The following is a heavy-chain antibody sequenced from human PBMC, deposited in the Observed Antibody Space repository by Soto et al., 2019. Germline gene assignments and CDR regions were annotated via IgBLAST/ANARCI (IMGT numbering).Heavy chain of an antibody. D-gene: IGHD3-22*01. J-gene: IGHJ4*02. V-gene: IGHV4-31*03. CDR3: ARSPYYYDSSGYLGY. CDR2: IYHSGST. Sequence: SETLSLTCTVSGASISSAGYYWSWIRQHPGKGLEWIGYIYHSGSTNYNPSLKSRVTISVDTSKNQFSLKLSSVTAADTAVYYCARSPYYYDSSGYLGYWGQGTLVTVSS. CDR1: GASISSAGYY.